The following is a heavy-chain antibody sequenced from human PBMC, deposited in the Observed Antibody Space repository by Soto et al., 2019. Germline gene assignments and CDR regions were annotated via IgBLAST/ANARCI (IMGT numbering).Heavy chain of an antibody. Sequence: EVQLVETGGDLIQPGGSLRLSCAASGFTVSSDSMTWVRQAPGKGLEWISIIYSDNNTDYADSVKGRFSISRDTSKNILYLQMNCLRAEDTAEYYCARHYSAMGVWGQGTRVTVSS. CDR2: IYSDNNT. J-gene: IGHJ6*02. CDR3: ARHYSAMGV. V-gene: IGHV3-53*02. CDR1: GFTVSSDS.